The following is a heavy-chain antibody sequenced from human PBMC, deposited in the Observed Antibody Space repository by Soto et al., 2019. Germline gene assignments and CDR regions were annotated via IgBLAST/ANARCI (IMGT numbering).Heavy chain of an antibody. J-gene: IGHJ4*02. Sequence: TLSLTCTVSGGSISNGDYYWTWIRQHPVKGLEWVGYIYYSGSTYSNPSLKSRVTISVATSKNQFSLRLSSVTAADTAVYYCARIKGGAAGNFDYWGRGALVTSPQ. CDR2: IYYSGST. D-gene: IGHD6-13*01. V-gene: IGHV4-31*03. CDR3: ARIKGGAAGNFDY. CDR1: GGSISNGDYY.